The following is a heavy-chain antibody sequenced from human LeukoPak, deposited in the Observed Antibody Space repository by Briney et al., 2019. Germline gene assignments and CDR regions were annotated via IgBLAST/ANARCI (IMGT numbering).Heavy chain of an antibody. J-gene: IGHJ4*02. CDR1: GFTFSSHA. D-gene: IGHD3-3*01. Sequence: PGGSLRLSCAASGFTFSSHAMAWVRQAPGKGLEWASSIGGRSTSTYADSVKGRFTISRDNSKNTVYLQMNNLRADDTAVYYCARDPGVVAFHYLDYWGQGTLVTVSA. CDR2: IGGRSTST. V-gene: IGHV3-23*01. CDR3: ARDPGVVAFHYLDY.